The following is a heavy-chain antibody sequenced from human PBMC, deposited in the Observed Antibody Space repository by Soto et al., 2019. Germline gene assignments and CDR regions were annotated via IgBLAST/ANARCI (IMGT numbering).Heavy chain of an antibody. CDR1: GGSISSGDYY. CDR2: IYYSGST. CDR3: ARLRYCSSTSCSPFDY. Sequence: QVQLQESGPGLVKPSQTLSLTCTVSGGSISSGDYYWSWIRQPPGKGLEWIGYIYYSGSTYYNPSLKSRVNKSVDTSKNQFSLKLSSVTAADTAVYYCARLRYCSSTSCSPFDYWGQGTLVTVSS. V-gene: IGHV4-30-4*01. J-gene: IGHJ4*02. D-gene: IGHD2-2*01.